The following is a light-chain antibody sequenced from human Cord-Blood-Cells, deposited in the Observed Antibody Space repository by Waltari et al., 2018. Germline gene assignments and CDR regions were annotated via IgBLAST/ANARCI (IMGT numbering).Light chain of an antibody. CDR1: QSVSSSH. CDR2: GAS. J-gene: IGKJ3*01. V-gene: IGKV3-20*01. CDR3: QQYGSSFT. Sequence: EIVLTQSPGTLSLSPGERATLPCRASQSVSSSHLAWYQQKPGQAPRRLIYGASSRATGIPDRFSGSGSGTDFTLTISRLEPEDFAVYYCQQYGSSFTFGPGTKVDIK.